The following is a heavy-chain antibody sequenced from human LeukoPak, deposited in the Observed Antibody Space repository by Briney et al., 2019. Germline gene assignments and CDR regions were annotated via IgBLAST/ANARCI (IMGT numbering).Heavy chain of an antibody. CDR2: IYYSGST. D-gene: IGHD3-9*01. CDR1: GGSISSGRYY. V-gene: IGHV4-31*03. CDR3: ARADYDFLTGYYLDY. J-gene: IGHJ4*02. Sequence: SETLSLSCTVSGGSISSGRYYWNWIRQHPGKGLEWIGFIYYSGSTNYNPSLKSRVIISLDTSKNQFSLKLSSVTAADTAVYYCARADYDFLTGYYLDYWGQGTLVTVSS.